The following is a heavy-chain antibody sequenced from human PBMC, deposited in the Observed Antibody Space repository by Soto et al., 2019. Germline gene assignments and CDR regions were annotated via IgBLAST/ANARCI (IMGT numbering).Heavy chain of an antibody. CDR3: ARSWVTGKGGIDV. J-gene: IGHJ6*02. D-gene: IGHD3-16*01. Sequence: ASVKVSCKASGYTFTSYGLSWVRQAPGQGLEWMGWINGYTGNTNYAQKFQGRATMTTDTSTNTAYLDLWTLISDDTAVYYCARSWVTGKGGIDVWGQGTTVTVSS. CDR1: GYTFTSYG. CDR2: INGYTGNT. V-gene: IGHV1-18*01.